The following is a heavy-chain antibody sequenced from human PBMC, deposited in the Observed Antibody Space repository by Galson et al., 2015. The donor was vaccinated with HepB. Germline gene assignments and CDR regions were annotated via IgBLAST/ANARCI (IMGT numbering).Heavy chain of an antibody. Sequence: ETLSLTCSVSDATINSTSFYWAWIRQAPGKGLEWIGSVFYTGTTYLNPAPKSRLTVSVQRSKNQFSLRLRSVNAADTAVYYCATSVTMIGHLVFDAFDIWGRGAMVTVSS. CDR2: VFYTGTT. J-gene: IGHJ3*02. CDR3: ATSVTMIGHLVFDAFDI. V-gene: IGHV4-39*01. D-gene: IGHD3-22*01. CDR1: DATINSTSFY.